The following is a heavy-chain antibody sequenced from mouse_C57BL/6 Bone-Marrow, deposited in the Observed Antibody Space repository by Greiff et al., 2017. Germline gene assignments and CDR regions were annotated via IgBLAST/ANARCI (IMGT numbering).Heavy chain of an antibody. CDR1: GFSFTTYA. J-gene: IGHJ4*01. CDR2: IRSKSNNYAT. Sequence: EVQLLESGGGLVQPKGSLKLSCAASGFSFTTYAMNWVRQAPGQGLEWVARIRSKSNNYATYYDDSVKDRFTISRDDSENMLYLQMNNLKTEDTAMYYCVRRDDDEAMDYWGQGTSVTVSS. CDR3: VRRDDDEAMDY. D-gene: IGHD2-3*01. V-gene: IGHV10-1*01.